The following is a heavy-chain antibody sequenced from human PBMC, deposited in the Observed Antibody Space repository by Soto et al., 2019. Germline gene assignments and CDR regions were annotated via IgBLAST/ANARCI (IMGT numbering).Heavy chain of an antibody. CDR1: GFTFSSYW. V-gene: IGHV3-7*01. Sequence: QPGGSLRLSCAASGFTFSSYWMNWVRQAPGKGLEWVANINQDGNEDNLLDSVKGRFTISRDNAKNSLFLQTNSLRVDDTAVYYCARTGDGHHDLLDYWGQGALVTVSS. J-gene: IGHJ4*02. D-gene: IGHD1-1*01. CDR2: INQDGNED. CDR3: ARTGDGHHDLLDY.